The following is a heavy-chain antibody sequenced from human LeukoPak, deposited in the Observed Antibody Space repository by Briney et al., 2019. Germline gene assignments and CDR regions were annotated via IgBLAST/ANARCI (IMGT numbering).Heavy chain of an antibody. Sequence: PGGSLRLSRAASGFTFKNYWMHWVRQTPGKGLVSVSLIQSDGTVSFYADSVKGRFTVSRDNTKDTLYLQMNSLRAEDTAVYFCARDNEGSVDYWGQGTLVTVSS. V-gene: IGHV3-74*01. J-gene: IGHJ4*02. D-gene: IGHD2-8*01. CDR2: IQSDGTVS. CDR1: GFTFKNYW. CDR3: ARDNEGSVDY.